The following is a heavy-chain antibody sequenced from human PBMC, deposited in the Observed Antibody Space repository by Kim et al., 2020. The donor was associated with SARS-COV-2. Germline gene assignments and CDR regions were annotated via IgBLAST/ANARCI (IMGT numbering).Heavy chain of an antibody. D-gene: IGHD3-22*01. CDR3: ARDVADHDSSVLYFDY. Sequence: FQGRVTITRDTSASTAYMELSSLRSEDTAVYYCARDVADHDSSVLYFDYWGQGTLVTVSS. J-gene: IGHJ4*02. V-gene: IGHV1-3*01.